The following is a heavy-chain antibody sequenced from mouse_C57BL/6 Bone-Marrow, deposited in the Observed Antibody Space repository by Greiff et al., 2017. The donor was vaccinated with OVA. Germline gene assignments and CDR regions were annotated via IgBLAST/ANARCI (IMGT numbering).Heavy chain of an antibody. V-gene: IGHV1-55*01. D-gene: IGHD2-10*01. CDR1: GYTFTSYW. CDR2: IYPGSGST. CDR3: ARLPTPAYYAMDY. J-gene: IGHJ4*01. Sequence: QVQLKQPGAELVKPGASVKMSCKASGYTFTSYWITWVKQRPGQGLEWIGDIYPGSGSTNYNEKFKSKATLTVDTSSSTAYMQLSSLTSEDSAVYYCARLPTPAYYAMDYWGQGTSVTVSS.